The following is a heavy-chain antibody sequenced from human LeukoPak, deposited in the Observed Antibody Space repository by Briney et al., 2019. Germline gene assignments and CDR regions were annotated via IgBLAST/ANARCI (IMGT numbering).Heavy chain of an antibody. Sequence: SETLSLTCIVSGGSISNVDYYWSWIRQPPGKGLEWIAYIYYSGITYYNPSLKSRVTISIDKSKNQFSLRLSSVTAADTAVYYCARGSGGQWLVRDEYFQHWGQGTLVTVSS. CDR1: GGSISNVDYY. CDR3: ARGSGGQWLVRDEYFQH. CDR2: IYYSGIT. J-gene: IGHJ1*01. D-gene: IGHD6-19*01. V-gene: IGHV4-30-4*01.